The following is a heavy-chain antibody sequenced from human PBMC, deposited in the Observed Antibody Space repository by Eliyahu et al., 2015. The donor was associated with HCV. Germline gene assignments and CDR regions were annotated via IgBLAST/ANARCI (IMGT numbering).Heavy chain of an antibody. CDR2: IXSSSSEI. Sequence: EVQLVESGGGLVKPGGSLXLSCAASGFTFSGYSMSWVRQPPGKGLEWVSLIXSSSSEIDYADSVKGRFTISRDNAKNSLYLQMNSLRVEDTAVYYCGRDLPGIAPWGQGTLVTVSS. D-gene: IGHD6-13*01. J-gene: IGHJ4*02. CDR3: GRDLPGIAP. V-gene: IGHV3-21*01. CDR1: GFTFSGYS.